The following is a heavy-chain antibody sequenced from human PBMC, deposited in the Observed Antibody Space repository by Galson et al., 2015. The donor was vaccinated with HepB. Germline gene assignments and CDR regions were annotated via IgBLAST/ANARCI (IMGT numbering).Heavy chain of an antibody. J-gene: IGHJ6*02. CDR1: GFRFNVYD. D-gene: IGHD6-6*01. V-gene: IGHV3-23*05. Sequence: SLRLSCAVSGFRFNVYDMNWVRQAPGKGLEWASGITNSGSRTYYAESGKGRFTISRDNSKNTVFLQMSSLRAEDTAIYYCAKGAYMSSYSLYGMDAWGQGTTVIVSS. CDR3: AKGAYMSSYSLYGMDA. CDR2: ITNSGSRT.